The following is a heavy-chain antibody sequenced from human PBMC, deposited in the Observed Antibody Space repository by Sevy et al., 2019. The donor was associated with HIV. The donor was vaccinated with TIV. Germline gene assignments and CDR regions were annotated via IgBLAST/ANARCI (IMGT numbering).Heavy chain of an antibody. CDR1: GFSFRNYD. CDR2: VSFDGDST. J-gene: IGHJ6*02. CDR3: AKRGGHDTSGYVSYYYYGMDV. Sequence: GGSLRLSCAASGFSFRNYDMHWVRQAPGKGLEWLALVSFDGDSTYSADSVKGQFTCCRDNSKNTLYLQMNSLRVEDTAIYYCAKRGGHDTSGYVSYYYYGMDVWGQGTTVTVSS. V-gene: IGHV3-30*18. D-gene: IGHD2-2*01.